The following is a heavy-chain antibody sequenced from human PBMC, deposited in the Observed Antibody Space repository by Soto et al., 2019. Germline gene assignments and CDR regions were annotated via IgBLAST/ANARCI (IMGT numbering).Heavy chain of an antibody. CDR2: IIPIFGTA. J-gene: IGHJ5*02. D-gene: IGHD3-10*01. Sequence: QVQLVQSGAEVKKPGSSVKVSCEASGGTFSSYGISWVRQAPGQGLEWMGGIIPIFGTANYAQKFQGRVTITADESTSTAYMELSSLRSEDTAVYYCARDALKVTMVRGVIRGWFDPWGQGTLVTVSS. CDR1: GGTFSSYG. V-gene: IGHV1-69*01. CDR3: ARDALKVTMVRGVIRGWFDP.